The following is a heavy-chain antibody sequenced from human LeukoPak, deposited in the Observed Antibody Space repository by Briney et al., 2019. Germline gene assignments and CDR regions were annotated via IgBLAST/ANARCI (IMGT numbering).Heavy chain of an antibody. CDR3: ARDYWYFDL. CDR2: IYYSGST. Sequence: SETLSLTCTVSGGSISTYYWSWIRQPPGKGLQWIGYIYYSGSTNYNPSLKSRVTMSVDTSKNQFSLKLSSVTAADTAVYYCARDYWYFDLWGRGTLVTVSS. CDR1: GGSISTYY. J-gene: IGHJ2*01. V-gene: IGHV4-59*12.